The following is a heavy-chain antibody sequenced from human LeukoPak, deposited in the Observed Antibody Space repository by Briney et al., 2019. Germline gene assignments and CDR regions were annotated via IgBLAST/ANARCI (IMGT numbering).Heavy chain of an antibody. D-gene: IGHD5-12*01. CDR3: AGNVDIVAAPDY. V-gene: IGHV4-39*07. J-gene: IGHJ4*02. CDR2: IYYSGST. Sequence: SETLSLTCTVSGGSISSSSYYWGWIRQPPGKGLEWIGSIYYSGSTYYNPSLKSRVTISVDTSKNQFSLKLSSVTAADTAVYYCAGNVDIVAAPDYWGQGTLVTVSS. CDR1: GGSISSSSYY.